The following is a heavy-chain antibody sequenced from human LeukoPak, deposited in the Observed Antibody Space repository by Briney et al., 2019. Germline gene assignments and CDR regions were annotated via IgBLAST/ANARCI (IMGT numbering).Heavy chain of an antibody. Sequence: GGSLRLSCAASGFTFTTYGLHWVRQAPGKGLEWVAAIASNGGSEYYADSVKGRFTISRDNSKNTLFLQMNSLRPDDTAVYYCAKRGHYSINWYHYFNYWGQGTLVTVSS. V-gene: IGHV3-30*18. J-gene: IGHJ4*02. CDR1: GFTFTTYG. CDR3: AKRGHYSINWYHYFNY. CDR2: IASNGGSE. D-gene: IGHD6-13*01.